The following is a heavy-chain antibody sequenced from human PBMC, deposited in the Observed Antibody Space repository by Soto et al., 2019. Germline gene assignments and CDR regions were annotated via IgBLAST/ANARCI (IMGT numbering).Heavy chain of an antibody. CDR2: IYYSGST. CDR1: GGSISSYY. V-gene: IGHV4-59*06. Sequence: SSETLSLTCPVSGGSISSYYWGWIRQPPGKGLEWIGYIYYSGSTYYNPSLKSRVTISVDTSKNQFSLKLSSVTAADTAVYYCARDKRYCSSTSCSEYAFDIWGQGTMVTVSS. J-gene: IGHJ3*02. CDR3: ARDKRYCSSTSCSEYAFDI. D-gene: IGHD2-2*01.